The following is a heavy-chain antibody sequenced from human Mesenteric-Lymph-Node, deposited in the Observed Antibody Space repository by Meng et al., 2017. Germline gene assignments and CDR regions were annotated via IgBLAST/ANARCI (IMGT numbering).Heavy chain of an antibody. CDR3: ARVGYYDYVWGSYRYEDY. J-gene: IGHJ4*02. CDR2: IYHSGST. V-gene: IGHV4-4*02. CDR1: GGSISSSNW. D-gene: IGHD3-16*02. Sequence: SETLSLTCAVSGGSISSSNWWSWVRQPPGKGLEWIGEIYHSGSTNYNPSLKSRVTISVDKSKNQFSLKLSSVNAADTAVYYCARVGYYDYVWGSYRYEDYWGQGTLVTVSS.